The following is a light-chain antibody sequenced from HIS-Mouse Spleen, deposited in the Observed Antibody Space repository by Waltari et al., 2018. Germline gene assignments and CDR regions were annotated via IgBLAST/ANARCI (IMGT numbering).Light chain of an antibody. CDR2: DVS. J-gene: IGLJ3*02. CDR1: SSDVVRYNY. CDR3: SSYTSSSTWV. V-gene: IGLV2-14*03. Sequence: QSALTQPASVSGSPGQSITISCTGTSSDVVRYNYVSWYQQHPGKAPKLMIYDVSNRPSGVSNRFSGSKSGNTASLTISGLQAEDEADYYCSSYTSSSTWVFGGGTKLTVL.